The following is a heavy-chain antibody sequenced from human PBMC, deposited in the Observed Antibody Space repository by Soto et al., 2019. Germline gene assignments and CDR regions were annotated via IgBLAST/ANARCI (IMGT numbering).Heavy chain of an antibody. J-gene: IGHJ4*02. CDR1: GFTFSSYG. D-gene: IGHD3-10*02. CDR2: INSDGSST. V-gene: IGHV3-74*01. CDR3: ARVEKYYALRSTYYVFDY. Sequence: GGSLRLSCAASGFTFSSYGMHWVRQAPGKGLVWVSRINSDGSSTNYADSVKGRFTISRDNAKNTLFLQMNSLSAEDTAVYYCARVEKYYALRSTYYVFDYWGQGALVTVSS.